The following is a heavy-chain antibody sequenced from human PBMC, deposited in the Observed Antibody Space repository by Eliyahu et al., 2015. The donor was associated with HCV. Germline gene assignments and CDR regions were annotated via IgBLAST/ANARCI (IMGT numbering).Heavy chain of an antibody. J-gene: IGHJ4*02. V-gene: IGHV3-30-3*01. CDR3: ARERGYGGNSIVDY. CDR1: GFXFRSYA. Sequence: QVQLVESGGGVVQPGXXLXLSCAAXGFXFRSYAMHWVRQXPGKGLEWVAVISYDGSNKYYADSVKGRFTISRDNSKNTLYLQMNSLRAEDTAVYYCARERGYGGNSIVDYWGQGTLVTVSS. CDR2: ISYDGSNK. D-gene: IGHD4-23*01.